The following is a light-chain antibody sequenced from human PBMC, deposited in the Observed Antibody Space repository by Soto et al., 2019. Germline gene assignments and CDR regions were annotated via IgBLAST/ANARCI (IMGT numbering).Light chain of an antibody. CDR2: DAS. CDR3: QQYAGSPQT. Sequence: EIVLTQSPATLSLSPGERATLSCRASQSVSSYLAWYQQKPGQAPRLLIYDASNRATGIPARFSGSGSGTDLTLTISSLEPEDFAVYYCQQYAGSPQTFGQGTRLEIK. J-gene: IGKJ5*01. V-gene: IGKV3-11*01. CDR1: QSVSSY.